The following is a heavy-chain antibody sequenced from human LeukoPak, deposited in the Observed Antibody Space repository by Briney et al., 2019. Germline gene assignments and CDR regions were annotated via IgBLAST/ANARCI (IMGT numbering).Heavy chain of an antibody. D-gene: IGHD6-13*01. Sequence: ASVKVSCKASGYTFTSYYMHWVRQAPGQGLEWMGWINPNSGGTNYAQKFQGRVTMTRDTSISTAYMELSRLRSDDTAVYYWARARGGSIAAKDYWGQGTLVTVSS. V-gene: IGHV1-2*02. CDR1: GYTFTSYY. J-gene: IGHJ4*02. CDR3: ARARGGSIAAKDY. CDR2: INPNSGGT.